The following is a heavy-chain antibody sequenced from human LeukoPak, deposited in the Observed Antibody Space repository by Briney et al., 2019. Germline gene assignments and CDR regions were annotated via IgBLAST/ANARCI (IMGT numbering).Heavy chain of an antibody. CDR2: IGASGSST. CDR1: EFLFSSYA. D-gene: IGHD3-10*01. Sequence: PGGSLRLSCAASEFLFSSYAMNWVRQAQGKGLEWVSGIGASGSSTYYADSVKGRFTISRDNSKTTLYLQMNSLRAEDTAVYYCARGLSSVNDAFDIWGQGTLVTVSS. V-gene: IGHV3-23*01. J-gene: IGHJ3*02. CDR3: ARGLSSVNDAFDI.